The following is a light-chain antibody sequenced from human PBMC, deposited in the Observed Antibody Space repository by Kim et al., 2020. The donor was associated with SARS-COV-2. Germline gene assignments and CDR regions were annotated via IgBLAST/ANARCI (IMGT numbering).Light chain of an antibody. V-gene: IGLV3-21*04. Sequence: PGKTARITCGGNNIGSISLHWYQQKPGPAPVLVIYNDADRPSGIPERFSGANSGNTATLTISRVEAGDEADYYCQVWDSSSDHVVFGGGTQLTVL. CDR2: NDA. CDR1: NIGSIS. J-gene: IGLJ2*01. CDR3: QVWDSSSDHVV.